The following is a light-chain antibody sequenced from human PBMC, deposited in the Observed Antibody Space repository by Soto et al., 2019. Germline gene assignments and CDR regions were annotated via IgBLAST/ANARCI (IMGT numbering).Light chain of an antibody. CDR3: QQRSNWPPLT. CDR2: DAS. J-gene: IGKJ4*01. V-gene: IGKV3-11*01. CDR1: QSVSSD. Sequence: EIVLTQSPATLSLSPGERATFSCRASQSVSSDLVWYQQKPGQAPRLLIYDASNRATGIPARFSGSGSGIDFTLTISSLEPEDFAVYYCQQRSNWPPLTFGGGTKVEIK.